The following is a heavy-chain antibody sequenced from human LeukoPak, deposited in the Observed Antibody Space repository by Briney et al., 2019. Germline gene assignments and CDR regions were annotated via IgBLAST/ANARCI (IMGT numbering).Heavy chain of an antibody. D-gene: IGHD1-26*01. CDR2: IIPIFGTA. CDR1: GGTFSSYA. CDR3: ARARVGATTLAAFDI. J-gene: IGHJ3*02. Sequence: SVKVSCKASGGTFSSYAISWVRQAPGQGLEWMGGIIPIFGTANYAQKFQGRVTITADESTSTAYVELSSLRSEDTAVYYCARARVGATTLAAFDIWGQGTMVTVSS. V-gene: IGHV1-69*13.